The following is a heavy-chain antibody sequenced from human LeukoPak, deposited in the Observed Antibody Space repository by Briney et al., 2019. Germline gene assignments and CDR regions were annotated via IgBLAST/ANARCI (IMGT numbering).Heavy chain of an antibody. V-gene: IGHV3-30-3*01. Sequence: GGFLRLSCAASGFTFSSYAMSWVRQAPGKGLEWVAVISYDGSNKYYADSVKGRFTISRDNSKNTLYLQMNSLRAEDTAVYYCARDDSLGYWGQGTLVTVSS. D-gene: IGHD2-21*01. CDR2: ISYDGSNK. J-gene: IGHJ4*02. CDR1: GFTFSSYA. CDR3: ARDDSLGY.